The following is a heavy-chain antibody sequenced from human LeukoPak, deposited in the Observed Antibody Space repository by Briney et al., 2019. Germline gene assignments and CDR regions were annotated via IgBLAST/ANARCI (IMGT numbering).Heavy chain of an antibody. Sequence: SETLSLTCTVSGGSISSYYWSWIRQPPGKGLEWIGYIHYSGSTNYNPSLKSRVTISVDTSKNQFSLKLSSVTAADTAVYYCARGPEDESEGHSNQGYWGQGTLVTVSS. CDR3: ARGPEDESEGHSNQGY. D-gene: IGHD5-12*01. J-gene: IGHJ4*02. CDR2: IHYSGST. V-gene: IGHV4-59*01. CDR1: GGSISSYY.